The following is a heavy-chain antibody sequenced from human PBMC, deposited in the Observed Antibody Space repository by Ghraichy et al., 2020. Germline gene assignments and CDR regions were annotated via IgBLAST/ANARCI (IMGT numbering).Heavy chain of an antibody. V-gene: IGHV3-13*05. D-gene: IGHD2-15*01. CDR3: VRQCTELRDKLYYYYGMDV. CDR1: GFTFSNCD. CDR2: IGIAGDP. Sequence: GESLNISCAASGFTFSNCDMHWVRQVTGKGLQWVSGIGIAGDPHYLDSVKGRFTISRENAKNSLYLQMNSLRAGDSAVYFCVRQCTELRDKLYYYYGMDVWGQETTVTVSS. J-gene: IGHJ6*02.